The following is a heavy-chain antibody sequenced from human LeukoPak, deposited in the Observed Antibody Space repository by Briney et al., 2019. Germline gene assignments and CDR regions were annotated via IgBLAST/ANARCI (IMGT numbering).Heavy chain of an antibody. J-gene: IGHJ5*02. Sequence: GASVKVSCKASGYTFTSYGISWVRQAPGQGLEWMGGIIPIFGTANYAQKFQGRVTITVDESTSTAYMELSSLRSEDTAVYYCARALAVAGPFDPWGQGTLVTVSS. CDR2: IIPIFGTA. CDR1: GYTFTSYG. CDR3: ARALAVAGPFDP. D-gene: IGHD6-19*01. V-gene: IGHV1-69*13.